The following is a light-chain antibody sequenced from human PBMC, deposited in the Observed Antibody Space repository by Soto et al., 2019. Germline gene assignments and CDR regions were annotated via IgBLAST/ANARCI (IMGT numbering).Light chain of an antibody. CDR2: GNT. CDR3: QSYDSSLSAWV. J-gene: IGLJ3*02. Sequence: QSVLTQPPSVSGAPGQRVTISCTASSSNIGAGYDVHWYQQLPGTAPKLLIYGNTNRPSGVPDRFSGSKSGTSASLAITGVQAEDEADDYCQSYDSSLSAWVFGGGTKLTVL. CDR1: SSNIGAGYD. V-gene: IGLV1-40*01.